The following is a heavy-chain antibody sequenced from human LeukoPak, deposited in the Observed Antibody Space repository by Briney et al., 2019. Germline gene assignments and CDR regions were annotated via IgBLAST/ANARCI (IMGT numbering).Heavy chain of an antibody. D-gene: IGHD2-15*01. CDR2: IWSDGSSK. V-gene: IGHV3-33*01. J-gene: IGHJ3*02. Sequence: PGGSLRLSCAASGFTFSNYGMHWVRQAPGKGLEWVAVIWSDGSSKYYADSVKGRFTISRDNSRNMLSLQMSSLRAEDTAVYYCAREGGYCRGVTCSPYAFDIWGQGTIVTVSS. CDR1: GFTFSNYG. CDR3: AREGGYCRGVTCSPYAFDI.